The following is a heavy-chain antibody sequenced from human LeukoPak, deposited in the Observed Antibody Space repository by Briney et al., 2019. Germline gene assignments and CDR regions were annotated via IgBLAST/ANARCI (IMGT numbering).Heavy chain of an antibody. CDR1: GGSISSSSYY. D-gene: IGHD3-16*02. CDR3: ARGRAFYDYVWGSYRSRYMDV. J-gene: IGHJ6*03. Sequence: SETLSLTCTVSGGSISSSSYYWGWIRQPPGKGLDWIGSIFYTGSTYYNPSLKSRVSISVDTSKNQFSLKLISVTAADTAVYYCARGRAFYDYVWGSYRSRYMDVWGKGTTVTVSS. CDR2: IFYTGST. V-gene: IGHV4-39*01.